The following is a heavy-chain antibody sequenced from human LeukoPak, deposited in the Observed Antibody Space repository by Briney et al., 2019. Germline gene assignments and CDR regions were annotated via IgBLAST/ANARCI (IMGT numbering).Heavy chain of an antibody. CDR1: GVTFSSYE. J-gene: IGHJ6*02. D-gene: IGHD2-2*01. Sequence: GGSLRLSCAASGVTFSSYEMNWVRQAPGKGLEWVSYISSGGNTVHYADSVKGRFTISRDNTKNSLYLQMNSLRAEDTAVYYCAKTPLYCSSTSCYDVWGQGTTVTVSS. CDR3: AKTPLYCSSTSCYDV. V-gene: IGHV3-48*03. CDR2: ISSGGNTV.